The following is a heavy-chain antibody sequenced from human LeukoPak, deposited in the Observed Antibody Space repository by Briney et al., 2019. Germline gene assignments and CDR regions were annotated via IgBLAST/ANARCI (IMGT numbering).Heavy chain of an antibody. CDR1: GFTFSSYG. CDR2: ISYDGSNK. D-gene: IGHD6-19*01. CDR3: AKDSGAQWLVPAYFDY. Sequence: GGSLRLSCAASGFTFSSYGMHWVRQAPGKGLEWVTVISYDGSNKYYADSVKGRFTISRDNSKNTLYLQMNSLRAEDTAVYYCAKDSGAQWLVPAYFDYWGQGTLVTVSS. J-gene: IGHJ4*02. V-gene: IGHV3-30*18.